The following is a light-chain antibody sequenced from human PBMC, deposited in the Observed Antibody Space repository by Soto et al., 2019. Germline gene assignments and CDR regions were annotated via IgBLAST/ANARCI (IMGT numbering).Light chain of an antibody. Sequence: DIQMTQSPSSLSASIGDKVTITCRASQSISDYLNWYQQKPEKAPKLLISAASSLQSGVPSRFSSSGSGTDFTLTISSLQPEDFAVYYCHQSYNTPWTFGQGTKVEMK. V-gene: IGKV1-39*01. J-gene: IGKJ1*01. CDR3: HQSYNTPWT. CDR2: AAS. CDR1: QSISDY.